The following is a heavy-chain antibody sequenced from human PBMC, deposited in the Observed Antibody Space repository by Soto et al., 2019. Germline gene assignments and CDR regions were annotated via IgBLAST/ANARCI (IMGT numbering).Heavy chain of an antibody. CDR3: ARGLILWFGELSRRGGYYYDMDV. V-gene: IGHV4-34*01. Sequence: QVQLQQWGAGLLKPSETLSLTCAVYGGSLSGYQWSWIRQTPGKGLEWIGEINDSGNINYNPSLKSRVTILLDTPRKQISLKLSAVTAPDSAVYYCARGLILWFGELSRRGGYYYDMDVWGKGTTVAVSS. CDR1: GGSLSGYQ. J-gene: IGHJ6*03. D-gene: IGHD3-10*01. CDR2: INDSGNI.